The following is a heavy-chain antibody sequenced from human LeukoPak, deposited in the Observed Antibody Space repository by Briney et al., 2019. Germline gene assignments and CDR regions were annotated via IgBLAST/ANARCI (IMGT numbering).Heavy chain of an antibody. V-gene: IGHV3-23*01. Sequence: SGGSLRLSCAASGFTFSSYAMSWVRQAPGKGLEWASAISGSGGSTYYADSVKGRFTISRDNSKNTLYLQMNSLRAEDTAVYYCAKDQGPYDYVWGSCSPIDYWGQGTLVTVSS. CDR2: ISGSGGST. CDR3: AKDQGPYDYVWGSCSPIDY. D-gene: IGHD3-16*01. CDR1: GFTFSSYA. J-gene: IGHJ4*02.